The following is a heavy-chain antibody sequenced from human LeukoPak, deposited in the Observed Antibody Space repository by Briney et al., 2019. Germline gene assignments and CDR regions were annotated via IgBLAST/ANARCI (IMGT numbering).Heavy chain of an antibody. CDR2: ISSNGGST. D-gene: IGHD3-22*01. CDR3: ASYYYDSSGLTAHY. Sequence: GGHVSRSCAASGFTFSSYAMHWVRQAPGKGLEYVSAISSNGGSTYYANSVKGRFTISRDNSKNTLYLQMGSLGAEDMAVYYCASYYYDSSGLTAHYWGQGTMVTVSS. V-gene: IGHV3-64*01. CDR1: GFTFSSYA. J-gene: IGHJ4*02.